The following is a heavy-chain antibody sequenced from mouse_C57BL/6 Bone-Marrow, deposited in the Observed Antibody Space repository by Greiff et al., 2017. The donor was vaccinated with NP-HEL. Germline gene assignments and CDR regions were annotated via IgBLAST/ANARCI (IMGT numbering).Heavy chain of an antibody. CDR1: GFSLTSYG. Sequence: VKLVESGPGLVQPSQSLSITCTVSGFSLTSYGVHWVRQSPGKGLEWLGVIWSGGSTDYNAAFISRLSISKDNSKSQVFFKMNSLQADDTAIYYCARGITTVVAPWYFDVWGTGTTVTVSS. CDR2: IWSGGST. V-gene: IGHV2-2*01. CDR3: ARGITTVVAPWYFDV. D-gene: IGHD1-1*01. J-gene: IGHJ1*03.